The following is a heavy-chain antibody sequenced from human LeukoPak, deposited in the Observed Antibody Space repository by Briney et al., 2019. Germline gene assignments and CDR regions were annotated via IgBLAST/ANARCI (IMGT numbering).Heavy chain of an antibody. J-gene: IGHJ6*02. CDR3: ARDAADYGDYGYYYYYGMDV. CDR2: IWYGGSNK. V-gene: IGHV3-33*01. CDR1: GFPFSSYG. Sequence: GGSLRLPCAASGFPFSSYGMHWVRQAPGKGREGGAVIWYGGSNKYYADSVKGRFTISRDNSKNTLYLQMNSLRAEDTAVYYCARDAADYGDYGYYYYYGMDVWGQGTTVTVSS. D-gene: IGHD4-17*01.